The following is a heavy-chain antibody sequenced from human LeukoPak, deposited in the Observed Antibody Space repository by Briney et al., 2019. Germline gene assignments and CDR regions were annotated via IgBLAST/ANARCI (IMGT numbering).Heavy chain of an antibody. CDR2: ISGSGGST. Sequence: GGSLRLSCAASGFTFSSYAMSWVRQAPGKGLEWVSAISGSGGSTYYADSVKGRFTISRDNGKNSLDLQMNSLRADDTAFYYCARDTLGEGEDANYAVYYFDYWGQGTVVTVSS. CDR3: ARDTLGEGEDANYAVYYFDY. V-gene: IGHV3-23*01. CDR1: GFTFSSYA. D-gene: IGHD4/OR15-4a*01. J-gene: IGHJ4*02.